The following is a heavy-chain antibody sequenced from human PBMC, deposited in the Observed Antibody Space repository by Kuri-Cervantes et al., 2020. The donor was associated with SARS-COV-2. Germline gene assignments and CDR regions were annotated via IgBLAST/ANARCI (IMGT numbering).Heavy chain of an antibody. V-gene: IGHV3-7*04. CDR3: AREIVVVPTTVRGPYHYYAMDV. D-gene: IGHD2-2*01. CDR2: INQDGSEN. Sequence: GESLKISCAASAFTFSTYWMTWVRQAPGKGLECVANINQDGSENYYVDSVKGRFTISRDNAKNSLYLQMNSLRAEDTAVYYCAREIVVVPTTVRGPYHYYAMDVRGRGTTVTVSS. CDR1: AFTFSTYW. J-gene: IGHJ6*02.